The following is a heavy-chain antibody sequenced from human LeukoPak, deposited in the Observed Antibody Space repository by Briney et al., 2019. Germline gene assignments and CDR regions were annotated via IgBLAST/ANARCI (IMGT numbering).Heavy chain of an antibody. V-gene: IGHV4-4*07. D-gene: IGHD5-12*01. CDR1: GGSISSYY. J-gene: IGHJ6*03. CDR2: IYTSGST. CDR3: ARQGGGYETNYYYYYMDV. Sequence: SETLSLTCTVSGGSISSYYWSWIRQPAGKGLEWIGRIYTSGSTNYNPSPKSRVTMSVDTSKNQFSLKLSSVTAADTAVYYCARQGGGYETNYYYYYMDVWGKGTTVTISS.